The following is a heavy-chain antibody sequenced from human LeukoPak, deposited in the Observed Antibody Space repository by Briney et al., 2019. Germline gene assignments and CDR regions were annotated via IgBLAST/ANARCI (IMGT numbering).Heavy chain of an antibody. CDR1: GFIFINYY. CDR3: VNGHYDDY. J-gene: IGHJ4*02. V-gene: IGHV3-7*01. CDR2: IKPDGSEK. Sequence: GGSLRLSCAASGFIFINYYMNWVRQAPGKGLEWVANIKPDGSEKDYADSVKGRFTISRDNAKNSVFLQMNRLRADDTALYYCVNGHYDDYRSQGTLVTVSS. D-gene: IGHD3-22*01.